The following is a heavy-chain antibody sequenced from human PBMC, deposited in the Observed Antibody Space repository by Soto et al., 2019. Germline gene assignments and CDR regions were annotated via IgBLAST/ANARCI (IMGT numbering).Heavy chain of an antibody. D-gene: IGHD4-17*01. CDR2: INSGGTQI. J-gene: IGHJ4*02. CDR1: GFTFSSFS. V-gene: IGHV3-21*04. Sequence: EVQLVESGGGVVKPGGSLRLTCEVSGFTFSSFSMHWVRQAPGKGLEWVSSINSGGTQIYYADSVKGRFSISRDTVKRYLCLQMSTLKAAATAPYYSARGSTTVTYLGLDYWGQGTLLSVS. CDR3: ARGSTTVTYLGLDY.